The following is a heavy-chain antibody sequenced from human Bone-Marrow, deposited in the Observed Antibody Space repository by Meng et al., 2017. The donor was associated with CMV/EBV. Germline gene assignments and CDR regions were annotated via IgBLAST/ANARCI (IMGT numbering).Heavy chain of an antibody. CDR2: IYYSGST. V-gene: IGHV4-39*07. CDR1: GGSISSSSYY. D-gene: IGHD3-3*01. J-gene: IGHJ6*02. Sequence: SETLSLTCTVSGGSISSSSYYWGWIRQPPGKGLEWIGSIYYSGSTYYNPSLKSRVTISVDTSKNQFSLKLSSVTAADTAVYFCARDPSRSGVYGYYYGMDVWGQGTPVTVSS. CDR3: ARDPSRSGVYGYYYGMDV.